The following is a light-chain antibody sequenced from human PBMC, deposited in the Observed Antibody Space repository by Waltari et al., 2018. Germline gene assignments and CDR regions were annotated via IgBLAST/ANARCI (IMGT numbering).Light chain of an antibody. V-gene: IGKV3-20*01. CDR2: GAS. CDR1: QSISSNY. J-gene: IGKJ1*01. CDR3: LQYGSSPWT. Sequence: ELFLTHFPATRLFPQGERVTPPSGPSQSISSNYLAWYHQKPGQAPRLLLYGASNRATGIPNRFSGSGSGTAFSLTVSRLEPEDFAVYYCLQYGSSPWTFGRGTKVEIK.